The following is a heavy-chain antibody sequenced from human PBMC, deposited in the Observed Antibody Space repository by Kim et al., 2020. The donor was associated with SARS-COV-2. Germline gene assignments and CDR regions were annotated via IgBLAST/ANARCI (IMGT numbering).Heavy chain of an antibody. V-gene: IGHV4-39*01. CDR2: LCYSGRT. CDR1: GGSISSSISY. Sequence: SETLSLTCSVSGGSISSSISYWGWIRQPPGKGLEWIGSLCYSGRTYYNPSLKSRVTISVDTSKNQFSLNLSSVTAADTAVYYCAGLYAYNCFDPWGQGTLVTVSS. CDR3: AGLYAYNCFDP. J-gene: IGHJ5*02. D-gene: IGHD4-17*01.